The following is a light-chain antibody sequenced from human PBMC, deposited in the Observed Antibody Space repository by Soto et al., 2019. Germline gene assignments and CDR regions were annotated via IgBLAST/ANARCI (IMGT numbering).Light chain of an antibody. V-gene: IGKV1-9*01. CDR2: AAS. Sequence: DIQLTQSPSFLSASVGDRVTITCRASQAINNYLAWYQQSPGKAPKLLIYAASTLQSGVPSRFSGSGSGTEFTLTISSLQPDDFATYYCQHYNSYSEAFGQGTKVDIK. CDR1: QAINNY. J-gene: IGKJ1*01. CDR3: QHYNSYSEA.